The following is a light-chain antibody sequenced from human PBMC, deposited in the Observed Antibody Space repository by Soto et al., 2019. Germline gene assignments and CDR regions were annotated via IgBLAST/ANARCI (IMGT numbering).Light chain of an antibody. CDR1: QSVNSNY. J-gene: IGKJ1*01. Sequence: EIVMTQSPPTLSVSPGERATLSCRASQSVNSNYLAWYQQKPGQAPRLLFSGASSRATGIPDRFSGSGSGTVFTLTISRLEPEDFAIYYCQQYDSSPLTFGQGTKVEIK. V-gene: IGKV3-20*01. CDR2: GAS. CDR3: QQYDSSPLT.